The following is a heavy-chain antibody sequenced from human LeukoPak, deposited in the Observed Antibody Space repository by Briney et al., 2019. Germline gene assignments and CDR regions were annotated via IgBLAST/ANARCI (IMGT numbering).Heavy chain of an antibody. J-gene: IGHJ4*02. V-gene: IGHV5-51*01. CDR3: ARQEGNGYSGYDLDY. D-gene: IGHD5-12*01. Sequence: GESLKISCKGSGYSFTSHWVGWVRQMPGKGLEWMGIIYPGDSDTRYSPSFQGQVTISADKSISTAYLQWSSLKALDTAMYYCARQEGNGYSGYDLDYWGQGTLVTVSS. CDR2: IYPGDSDT. CDR1: GYSFTSHW.